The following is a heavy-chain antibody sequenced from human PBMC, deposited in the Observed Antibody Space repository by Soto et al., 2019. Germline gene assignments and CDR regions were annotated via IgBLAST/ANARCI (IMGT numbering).Heavy chain of an antibody. CDR2: ISGYHGNT. V-gene: IGHV1-18*01. CDR1: GNTFSRYG. J-gene: IGHJ4*02. CDR3: GREGDQWDQRYLEY. D-gene: IGHD1-26*01. Sequence: QVQLVQSGAEVKRPGASVKVSCKASGNTFSRYGISWVRQAPGQGLEWVGWISGYHGNTNYPPKFQGRITMTTDTSTRAVYMELENLTSDDTDVYYCGREGDQWDQRYLEYWGQGTLFTVYS.